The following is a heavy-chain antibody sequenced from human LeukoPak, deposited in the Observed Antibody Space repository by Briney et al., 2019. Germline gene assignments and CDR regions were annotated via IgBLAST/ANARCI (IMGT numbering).Heavy chain of an antibody. J-gene: IGHJ4*02. D-gene: IGHD5-24*01. V-gene: IGHV4-4*07. CDR2: IYSSGST. CDR1: GGPISSSY. CDR3: ARHRSKWLQSSFDY. Sequence: SETLSLTCTVSGGPISSSYWSWIRQPAGKGLELIGRIYSSGSTNYNPSLKSRVSMSVDTSKNQFSLKLTSVTAADTAVYYCARHRSKWLQSSFDYWGQGTLVTVSS.